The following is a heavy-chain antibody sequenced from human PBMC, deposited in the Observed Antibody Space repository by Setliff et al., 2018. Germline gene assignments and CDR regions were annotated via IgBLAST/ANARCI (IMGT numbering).Heavy chain of an antibody. V-gene: IGHV4-38-2*01. CDR2: VLHSGRT. J-gene: IGHJ4*02. CDR1: GFSIISNYY. Sequence: SETLSLTCAVSGFSIISNYYWAWTRQPPGKGLEWIGSVLHSGRTPYNPSLKSRVTISADTSKNQFSLKLPSVTAADTAVYYCARLDTNTYATFDYWGQGTLVTVSS. CDR3: ARLDTNTYATFDY. D-gene: IGHD5-18*01.